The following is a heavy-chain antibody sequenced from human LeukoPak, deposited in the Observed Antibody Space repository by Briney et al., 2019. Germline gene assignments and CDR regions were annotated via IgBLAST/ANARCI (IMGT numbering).Heavy chain of an antibody. V-gene: IGHV3-30*02. CDR3: ASPQDIVVVPAAQGGYDAFDI. J-gene: IGHJ3*02. D-gene: IGHD2-2*01. Sequence: TGGSLRLSCAASGFTFSSYGMHWVRQAPGKGLEWVAFIRYDGSNKYYADSVKGRFTISRDNSKNTLYLQMNSLRAEDTAVYYCASPQDIVVVPAAQGGYDAFDIWGQGTMVTVSS. CDR1: GFTFSSYG. CDR2: IRYDGSNK.